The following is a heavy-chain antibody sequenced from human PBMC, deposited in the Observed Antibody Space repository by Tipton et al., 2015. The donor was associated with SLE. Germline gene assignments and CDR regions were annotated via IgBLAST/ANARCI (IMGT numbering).Heavy chain of an antibody. Sequence: QVQLVQSGPEVKKPGSSVRVSCKASGGTFSSYAISWVRQAPGQGLEWMGGVIPIFGTANYAQKFQGRVTITADESTSTAYMELSSLRSEDTAVYYCARLVGATTGASFDYWGQGTLVTVSS. D-gene: IGHD1-26*01. CDR2: VIPIFGTA. CDR3: ARLVGATTGASFDY. J-gene: IGHJ4*02. V-gene: IGHV1-69*01. CDR1: GGTFSSYA.